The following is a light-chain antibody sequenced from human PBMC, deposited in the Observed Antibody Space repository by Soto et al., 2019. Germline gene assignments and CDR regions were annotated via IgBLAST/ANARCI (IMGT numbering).Light chain of an antibody. J-gene: IGLJ1*01. CDR1: SRDVGGYNY. Sequence: QSALTQPASLSGSPGQSITISCTGTSRDVGGYNYVSWYQHHSGKAPKLMLYEVSNRPSGVSNRFSGSKSGSTASLTISGLQAEDEADYYCSSYTSSSTSYVFGTGTKLTVL. V-gene: IGLV2-14*01. CDR2: EVS. CDR3: SSYTSSSTSYV.